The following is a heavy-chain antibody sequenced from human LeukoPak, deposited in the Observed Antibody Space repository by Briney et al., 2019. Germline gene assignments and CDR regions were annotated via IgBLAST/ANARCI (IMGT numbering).Heavy chain of an antibody. CDR1: GFTFSSYA. CDR3: ARLPRAAAADY. CDR2: ISYDGSNK. Sequence: QPGGSPRLSCAASGFTFSSYAMHWVRQAPGKGLEWVAVISYDGSNKYYADSVKGRFTISRDNSKNTLYLQMNSLRAEDTAVYYCARLPRAAAADYWGQGTLVTVSS. D-gene: IGHD6-13*01. V-gene: IGHV3-30*04. J-gene: IGHJ4*02.